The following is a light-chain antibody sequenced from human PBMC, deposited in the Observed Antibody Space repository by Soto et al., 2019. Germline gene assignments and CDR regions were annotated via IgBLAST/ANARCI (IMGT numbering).Light chain of an antibody. J-gene: IGLJ1*01. V-gene: IGLV3-21*04. CDR2: YDS. CDR3: QVLDSSSDLL. CDR1: NIGSKS. Sequence: SYELTQPPSVSVAPGKTARITCGGNNIGSKSVHWYQQKPGQAPVLVIYYDSDRPSGIPERFSCSNAGNTATLTISRVEDGDEADYYCQVLDSSSDLLFGTGTKLTVL.